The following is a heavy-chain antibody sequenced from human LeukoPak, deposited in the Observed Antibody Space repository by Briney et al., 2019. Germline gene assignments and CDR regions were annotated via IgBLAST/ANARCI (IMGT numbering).Heavy chain of an antibody. J-gene: IGHJ4*02. V-gene: IGHV4-30-4*02. CDR1: GGSISSGDYY. Sequence: PSETLSLTCTVSGGSISSGDYYWSWIRQPPGKGLEWIGYIYYSGSSYYNPSLTSRVTTSLDTSKNQFSLNLNSVTAADTAVYYCARLTVTRRALDYWGQGTLVTVSS. CDR2: IYYSGSS. D-gene: IGHD4-17*01. CDR3: ARLTVTRRALDY.